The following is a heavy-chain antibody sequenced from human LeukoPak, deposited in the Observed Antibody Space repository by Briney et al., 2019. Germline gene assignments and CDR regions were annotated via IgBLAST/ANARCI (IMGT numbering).Heavy chain of an antibody. Sequence: GGSLRLSCAASGFTFSPYAMNWVRQAPGKGLEWVSAISGSGGSTYYADSVKGRFTISRDNSKNTLYLQMNSLRAEDTAVYYCAKDRGLYSSTPDYWGQGTLVTVSS. CDR2: ISGSGGST. CDR1: GFTFSPYA. CDR3: AKDRGLYSSTPDY. D-gene: IGHD6-13*01. J-gene: IGHJ4*02. V-gene: IGHV3-23*01.